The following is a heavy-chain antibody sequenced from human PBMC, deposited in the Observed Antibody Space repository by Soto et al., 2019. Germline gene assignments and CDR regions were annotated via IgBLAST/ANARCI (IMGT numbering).Heavy chain of an antibody. CDR1: GYTYISFG. CDR3: ARLYSDTSGYYLFDY. CDR2: ISSYNGNT. J-gene: IGHJ4*02. D-gene: IGHD3-22*01. V-gene: IGHV1-18*01. Sequence: ASVKVSCKASGYTYISFGISWVRQAPGEGLEWMGWISSYNGNTDYPQNFQGRVTMTTDTSTSTAYIELRSLRSDDTAVYYCARLYSDTSGYYLFDYWGQGTLVTVSS.